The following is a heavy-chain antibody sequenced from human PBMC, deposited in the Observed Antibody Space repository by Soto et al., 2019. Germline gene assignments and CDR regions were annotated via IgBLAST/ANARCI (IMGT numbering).Heavy chain of an antibody. CDR1: GFTFSSYG. CDR3: AREGGYDSSGFRNAFDI. CDR2: IWYDGSNK. V-gene: IGHV3-33*01. D-gene: IGHD3-22*01. Sequence: QVQLVESGGGVVQPGRSLRLSCAASGFTFSSYGMHWVRQAPGKGLEWVAVIWYDGSNKYYADSVKGRFTISRDNSKNTLYLQMNSLRAEDTAVYYCAREGGYDSSGFRNAFDIWGQGTMVTVSS. J-gene: IGHJ3*02.